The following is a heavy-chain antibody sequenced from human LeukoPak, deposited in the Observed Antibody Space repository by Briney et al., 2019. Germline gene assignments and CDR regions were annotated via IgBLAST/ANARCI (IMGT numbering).Heavy chain of an antibody. CDR2: IIPIFGTA. V-gene: IGHV1-69*06. J-gene: IGHJ4*02. CDR3: ATDRYYFDY. CDR1: GGTFSSYA. Sequence: ASVKVSCKASGGTFSSYAISWVRQAPGQGLEWMGGIIPIFGTANYAQKFQGRVTMTEDTSTDTAYMELSSLRSGDTAVCYCATDRYYFDYWGQGTLVTVSS.